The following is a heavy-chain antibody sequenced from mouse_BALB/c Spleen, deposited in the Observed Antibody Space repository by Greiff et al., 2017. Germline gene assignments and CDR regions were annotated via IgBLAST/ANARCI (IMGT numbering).Heavy chain of an antibody. CDR3: AGGGYSLAY. CDR1: GFTFSSFG. D-gene: IGHD1-1*01. Sequence: EVNVVEPGGGLVQPGGSRKLSCAASGFTFSSFGMHWVRQAPEKGLEWVAYISSGSSTIYYADTVKGRFTISRDNPKNTLFLQMTSLRSEDTAMYYCAGGGYSLAYWGQGTLVTVSA. J-gene: IGHJ3*01. CDR2: ISSGSSTI. V-gene: IGHV5-17*02.